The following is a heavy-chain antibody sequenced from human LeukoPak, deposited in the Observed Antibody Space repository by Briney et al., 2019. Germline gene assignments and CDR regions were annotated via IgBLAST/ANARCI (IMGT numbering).Heavy chain of an antibody. CDR1: GFTFSSYA. J-gene: IGHJ4*02. Sequence: GGSLRLSCAASGFTFSSYAMSWVRQAPGKGLEWVSAISGSGGSTYYADSVKGRFTISRDNSKNTLYLQMSSLRAEDTAVYYCAKMGGSGYDYDYWGQGTLVTVSS. CDR3: AKMGGSGYDYDY. CDR2: ISGSGGST. D-gene: IGHD5-12*01. V-gene: IGHV3-23*01.